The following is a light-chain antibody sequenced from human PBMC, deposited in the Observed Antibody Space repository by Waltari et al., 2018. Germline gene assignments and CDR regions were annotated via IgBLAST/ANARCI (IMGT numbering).Light chain of an antibody. CDR2: WAS. Sequence: DIVMTHSPDSLAVSLGERAPINSRSSQSVLYNTNDKNYLAWYQQKPEQPPKFLIYWASTRDSGVPGRFSGSGCGKDFPLTSSSLQAEDVAVYYRQQYYSRRTFGQGTKVEIK. J-gene: IGKJ1*01. V-gene: IGKV4-1*01. CDR1: QSVLYNTNDKNY. CDR3: QQYYSRRT.